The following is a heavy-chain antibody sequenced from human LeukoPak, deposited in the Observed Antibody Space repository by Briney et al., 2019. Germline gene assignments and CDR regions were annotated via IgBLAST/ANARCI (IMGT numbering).Heavy chain of an antibody. CDR2: IKQDGSEK. Sequence: PGGPLRLSCAASGFTFSSYWMSWVRQAPGKGLEWVANIKQDGSEKYYVDSVKGRFTISRDNAKNSLYLQMNSLRAEDTAVYYCARDEGIAAAGTPFDYWGQGTLVTVSS. CDR1: GFTFSSYW. V-gene: IGHV3-7*01. CDR3: ARDEGIAAAGTPFDY. J-gene: IGHJ4*02. D-gene: IGHD6-13*01.